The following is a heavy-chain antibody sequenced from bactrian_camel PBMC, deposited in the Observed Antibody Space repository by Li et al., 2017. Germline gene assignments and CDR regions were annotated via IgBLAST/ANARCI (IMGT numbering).Heavy chain of an antibody. V-gene: IGHV3S31*01. Sequence: DVQLVESGGGLVQVGGSLSLSCIATGFTFSSYTMSWVRQAPGKGLEWVSLINDNSGHIYYADSVKGRFTISSDNAKNTLYLQMNSLKTEDTAVYYCATVGRVCGSWLGACPGYWGQGTQVTVS. CDR3: ATVGRVCGSWLGACPGY. J-gene: IGHJ4*01. D-gene: IGHD6*01. CDR1: GFTFSSYT. CDR2: INDNSGHI.